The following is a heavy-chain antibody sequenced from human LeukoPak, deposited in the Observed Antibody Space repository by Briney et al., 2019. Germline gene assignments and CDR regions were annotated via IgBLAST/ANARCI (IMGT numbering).Heavy chain of an antibody. CDR3: AMIVVIRGY. CDR2: ISYDGSNK. J-gene: IGHJ4*02. D-gene: IGHD3-22*01. CDR1: GFTFSDYY. Sequence: GGSLRLSCAASGFTFSDYYMSWIRQAPGKGLEWVAVISYDGSNKYYADSVKGRFTISRDNSKNTLYLQMNSLRAEDTAVYYCAMIVVIRGYWGQGTLVTVSS. V-gene: IGHV3-30-3*01.